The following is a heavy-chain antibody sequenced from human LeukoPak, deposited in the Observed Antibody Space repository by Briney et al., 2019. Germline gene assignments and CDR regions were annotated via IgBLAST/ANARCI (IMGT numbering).Heavy chain of an antibody. CDR2: ISSGGGT. CDR1: GFTSSNSA. D-gene: IGHD2-21*01. Sequence: GGSLRLSCAASGFTSSNSAMIWVRRAPVKGPEWVSTISSGGGTYYGDSVKGRFTISRDNSRNTLYLQMNSLRAEDTAIYFCAKSIANTLIAWNYWGQGTLVTVSS. J-gene: IGHJ4*02. CDR3: AKSIANTLIAWNY. V-gene: IGHV3-23*01.